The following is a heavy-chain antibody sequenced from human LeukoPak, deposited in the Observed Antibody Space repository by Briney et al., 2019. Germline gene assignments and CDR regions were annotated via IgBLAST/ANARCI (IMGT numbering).Heavy chain of an antibody. Sequence: SETLSLTCTVSGGSINNYYWSCIRQPPGKGPEWIGYIYYSGTTSYNPSLTSRVTISIDTSKNQFSLKLTSVTAADTDVYYCARHDPSKNGAYDIWGQGAMVTVSS. CDR3: ARHDPSKNGAYDI. D-gene: IGHD4-11*01. V-gene: IGHV4-59*08. CDR1: GGSINNYY. CDR2: IYYSGTT. J-gene: IGHJ3*02.